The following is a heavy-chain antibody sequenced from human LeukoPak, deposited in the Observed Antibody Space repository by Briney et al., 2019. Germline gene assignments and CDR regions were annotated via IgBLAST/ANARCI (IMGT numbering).Heavy chain of an antibody. D-gene: IGHD3-9*01. CDR3: ARGQADWLFPFDY. Sequence: GGSLRLSCAASGFTFSSYAMHWVRQAPGKGLEYVSAISSNGGSTYYANSVKGRFTISRDNSKNTLYLQMGSLRAEDMAVYYCARGQADWLFPFDYWGQGTPVTVSS. V-gene: IGHV3-64*01. CDR2: ISSNGGST. CDR1: GFTFSSYA. J-gene: IGHJ4*02.